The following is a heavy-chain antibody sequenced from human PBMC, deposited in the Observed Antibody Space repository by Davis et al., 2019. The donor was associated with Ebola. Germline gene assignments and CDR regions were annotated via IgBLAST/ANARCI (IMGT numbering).Heavy chain of an antibody. CDR3: AREGCSNGVCHDFDY. CDR2: ISSSSSTI. J-gene: IGHJ4*02. V-gene: IGHV3-48*02. D-gene: IGHD2-8*01. Sequence: GGSLRLSCAASGFTFSSYGMHWVRQAPGKGLEWVSYISSSSSTIYYADSVKGRFTISRDNAKNSLYLQMNSLRDEDTAVYYCAREGCSNGVCHDFDYWGQGTLVTVSS. CDR1: GFTFSSYG.